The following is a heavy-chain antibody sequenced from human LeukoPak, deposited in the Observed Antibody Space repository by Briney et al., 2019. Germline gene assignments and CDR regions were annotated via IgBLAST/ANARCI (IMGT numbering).Heavy chain of an antibody. CDR1: GNSVSNNNGA. CDR3: AGGYAFDV. Sequence: SQTLSLTCAISGNSVSNNNGAWNWIRQSPSRGLEWLGRTYYRSQWYNDYARSVMSRISVDPDTSRNQFSLHLSSVTPDDTAVYYCAGGYAFDVWGQGTMVTVSS. J-gene: IGHJ3*01. CDR2: TYYRSQWYN. V-gene: IGHV6-1*01.